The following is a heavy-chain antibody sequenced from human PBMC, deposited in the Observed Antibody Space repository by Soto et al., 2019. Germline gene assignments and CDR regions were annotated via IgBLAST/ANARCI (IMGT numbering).Heavy chain of an antibody. CDR1: GFTFSSYA. Sequence: EVQLLDSGGGLVQPGGSLRLSCAASGFTFSSYAMSWVLQAPGKGLEWVSAISGSGGSTYYADSVKGRFTNSRDNSKNTLYLQMNSLSAEDTAVYYWAKAGWGYCSGGSCGYWGQGTLVTVSS. CDR3: AKAGWGYCSGGSCGY. CDR2: ISGSGGST. D-gene: IGHD2-15*01. V-gene: IGHV3-23*01. J-gene: IGHJ4*02.